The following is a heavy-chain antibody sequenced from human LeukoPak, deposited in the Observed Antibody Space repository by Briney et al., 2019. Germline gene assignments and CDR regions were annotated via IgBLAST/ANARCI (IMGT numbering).Heavy chain of an antibody. CDR1: GGSISSSSYY. D-gene: IGHD2-15*01. CDR3: ATRTRLSGGSCYDY. V-gene: IGHV4-39*01. CDR2: ISYSGST. J-gene: IGHJ4*02. Sequence: PSETLSLTCTVSGGSISSSSYYWGWIRQPPGKGLEWIGSISYSGSTHYSPSLKSRVTISADTSNNKFSLKVNFVTAADTALYYCATRTRLSGGSCYDYWGQGTLVTVSS.